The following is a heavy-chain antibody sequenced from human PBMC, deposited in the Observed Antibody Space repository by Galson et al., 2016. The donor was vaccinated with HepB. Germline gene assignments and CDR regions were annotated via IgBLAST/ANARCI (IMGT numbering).Heavy chain of an antibody. V-gene: IGHV4-31*03. J-gene: IGHJ5*02. CDR1: GGSISSGGYY. D-gene: IGHD3-3*01. CDR2: IYHSGST. Sequence: TLSLTCTVSGGSISSGGYYWSWILQHPGKGLEWIGYIYHSGSTHYNPSPKSRVTISVDTAKNHFSLKMSSVTAADTAIYYCARDKKVTSFGVVISGGLDPWGQGTLVTVAS. CDR3: ARDKKVTSFGVVISGGLDP.